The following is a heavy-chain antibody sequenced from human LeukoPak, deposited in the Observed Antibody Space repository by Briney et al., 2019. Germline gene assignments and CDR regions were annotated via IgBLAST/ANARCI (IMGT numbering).Heavy chain of an antibody. CDR1: GFTFSGSA. CDR2: VWYDGSNK. Sequence: PGGSLRLSCAASGFTFSGSAVHWVRQAPGKGLEWVAVVWYDGSNKYYADSVKGRFTISRDNSKNTLYLQMNSLRAEDTAVYYCARVIAAAGRPNWYFDLWGRGTLVTVSS. J-gene: IGHJ2*01. CDR3: ARVIAAAGRPNWYFDL. D-gene: IGHD6-13*01. V-gene: IGHV3-33*08.